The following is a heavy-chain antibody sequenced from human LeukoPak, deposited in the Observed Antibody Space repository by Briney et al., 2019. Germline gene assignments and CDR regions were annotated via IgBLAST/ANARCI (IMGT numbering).Heavy chain of an antibody. CDR3: ARGRGFGGFGELSP. CDR2: IWYDGSDK. V-gene: IGHV3-33*01. D-gene: IGHD3-10*01. J-gene: IGHJ5*02. Sequence: PGGSLRLSCAASGFSFSSYGMHWVRQAPGKGLEWVAVIWYDGSDKYHADSVKGRFSISRDNSKNIMYLQMNSLRAEDTAIYYCARGRGFGGFGELSPWGQGTLVTVSS. CDR1: GFSFSSYG.